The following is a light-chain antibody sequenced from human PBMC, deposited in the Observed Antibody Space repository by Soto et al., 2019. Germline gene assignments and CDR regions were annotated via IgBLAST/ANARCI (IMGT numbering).Light chain of an antibody. Sequence: IQLTQSPSSLSASVGDRVTITCRASQGVRSYLAWFQQRPGKAPKLLIFGASTLQNGVPARFSGGGFGTEFTLTITSLQPEDFATYHCHQVYTYPRTFGQGTKVEIK. V-gene: IGKV1-9*01. CDR1: QGVRSY. CDR3: HQVYTYPRT. J-gene: IGKJ1*01. CDR2: GAS.